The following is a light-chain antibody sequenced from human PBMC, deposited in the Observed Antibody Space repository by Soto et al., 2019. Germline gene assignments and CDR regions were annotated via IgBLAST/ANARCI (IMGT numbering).Light chain of an antibody. Sequence: EIGMTQSPATLSVSPGERATLSCRASQSVSSNLAWYQQKPGQAPRLLIYGASTRATGIPARFSGSGSGTEFTLTISSLQSEDFAVYFCQQYNNWPPVTFGHGTKVDIK. J-gene: IGKJ1*01. CDR1: QSVSSN. CDR3: QQYNNWPPVT. V-gene: IGKV3-15*01. CDR2: GAS.